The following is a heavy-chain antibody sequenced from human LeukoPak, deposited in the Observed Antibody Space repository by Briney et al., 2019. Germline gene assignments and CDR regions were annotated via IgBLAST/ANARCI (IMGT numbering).Heavy chain of an antibody. CDR2: LNSDGSAR. J-gene: IGHJ4*02. Sequence: PGASLGLPCAASGLTVGNYWMHSGRQASGKRLWWVSRLNSDGSARSYADSVKGRFTISRDSAQNTVYLQIDSLRVEDTAVYYCTSDGLLEYCTGNDCYHSDLWGEGILVTVSS. CDR1: GLTVGNYW. V-gene: IGHV3-74*01. D-gene: IGHD2-8*02. CDR3: TSDGLLEYCTGNDCYHSDL.